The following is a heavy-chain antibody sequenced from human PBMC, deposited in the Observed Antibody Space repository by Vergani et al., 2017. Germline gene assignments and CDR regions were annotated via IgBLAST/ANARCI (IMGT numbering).Heavy chain of an antibody. J-gene: IGHJ2*01. D-gene: IGHD6-13*01. CDR1: GGTFSSYA. V-gene: IGHV1-69*13. CDR3: ARETVVYSSSLWLGFDL. CDR2: IIPIFGTA. Sequence: QVQLVQSGAEVKKPGSSVKVSCKASGGTFSSYAISWVRQAPGQGLEWMGRIIPIFGTANYAQQFQGRVTITADESTSTAYMELSSLRSEDTAVYYCARETVVYSSSLWLGFDLWGRGTLVTVSS.